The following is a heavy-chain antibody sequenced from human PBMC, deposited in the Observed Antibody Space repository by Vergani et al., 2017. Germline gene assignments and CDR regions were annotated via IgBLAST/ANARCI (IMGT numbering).Heavy chain of an antibody. CDR3: AGNQLLRYYYGMDV. J-gene: IGHJ6*02. CDR2: IYSGGST. CDR1: GFTVSSNY. V-gene: IGHV3-66*02. Sequence: VQLVESGGGLVQPGGSLRLSCAASGFTVSSNYMSWVRQAPGKGLEWVSVIYSGGSTYYADSVKGRFTISRDNSKNTLYLQMNSLRAEDTAVYYCAGNQLLRYYYGMDVWGQGTTVTVSS. D-gene: IGHD2-2*01.